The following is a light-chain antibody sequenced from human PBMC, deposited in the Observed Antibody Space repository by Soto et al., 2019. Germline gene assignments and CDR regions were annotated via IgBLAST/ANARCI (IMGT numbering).Light chain of an antibody. V-gene: IGLV1-51*01. J-gene: IGLJ2*01. CDR3: GTWDTTMSGLL. CDR2: DNN. Sequence: QSVLTQPPSASAAPGQRVTISCSGTISNICDNHVSWYQQVPGKAPKLLIYDNNKRPSGIPDRFSGSRSGTSATLAITGLQTGDEADYICGTWDTTMSGLLFGGGTKLTVL. CDR1: ISNICDNH.